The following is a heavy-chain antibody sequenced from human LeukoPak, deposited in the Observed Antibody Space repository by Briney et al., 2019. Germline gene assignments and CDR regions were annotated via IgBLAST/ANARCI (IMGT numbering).Heavy chain of an antibody. CDR1: GGSISSYY. CDR2: IYHSGNT. D-gene: IGHD3-10*01. Sequence: SETLSLTCTVSGGSISSYYWSWIRQPPGKGLEWIGQIYHSGNTYYNPSLKSRVTISVDTSKNQFSLKLTSVTAADTAVYYCARAVTKIRGIIYYGMDVWGQGTTVTVS. V-gene: IGHV4-59*01. J-gene: IGHJ6*02. CDR3: ARAVTKIRGIIYYGMDV.